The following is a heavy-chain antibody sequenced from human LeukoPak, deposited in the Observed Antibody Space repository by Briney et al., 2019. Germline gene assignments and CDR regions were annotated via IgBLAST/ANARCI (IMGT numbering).Heavy chain of an antibody. D-gene: IGHD6-13*01. J-gene: IGHJ6*03. V-gene: IGHV3-7*03. CDR1: GFTFSSYW. Sequence: PGGSLRLSCAASGFTFSSYWMNWVRQAPGKGLEWVANIKEDGNEKYYVDSVKGRFTISRDNAKNSLYLQMNSLRAEDTAVYYCARGPGSSWSWYYYYYMDVWGKGTTVTISS. CDR2: IKEDGNEK. CDR3: ARGPGSSWSWYYYYYMDV.